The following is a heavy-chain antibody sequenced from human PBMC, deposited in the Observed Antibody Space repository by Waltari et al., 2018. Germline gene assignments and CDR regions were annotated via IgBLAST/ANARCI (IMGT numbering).Heavy chain of an antibody. CDR3: ARAHTYYDFWSGSYYFDY. D-gene: IGHD3-3*01. J-gene: IGHJ4*02. CDR2: INHSGST. V-gene: IGHV4-34*01. Sequence: QVQLQQWGAGLLKPSETLSLTCAVYGGSFSGYYWSWIRQPPGKGLEWIGEINHSGSTNYNPSLKSRVTISVDTSKNQFSLKLSSVTAADTAVYYCARAHTYYDFWSGSYYFDYWGQGTLVTVSS. CDR1: GGSFSGYY.